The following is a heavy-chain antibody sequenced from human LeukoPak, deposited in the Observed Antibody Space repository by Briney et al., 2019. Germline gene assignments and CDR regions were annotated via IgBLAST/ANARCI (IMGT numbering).Heavy chain of an antibody. Sequence: GPTLVNPTQTLTLTCTFSGFSRSTRGVGVGWIRQPPGKALERLSLIYWNDGKRYSPSLKSRLTITKDTSKNQVALTMTNMDPVDTATYYCAHRRHYYDSTPWDYWGQGTLVTVSS. J-gene: IGHJ4*02. V-gene: IGHV2-5*01. CDR1: GFSRSTRGVG. D-gene: IGHD3-22*01. CDR3: AHRRHYYDSTPWDY. CDR2: IYWNDGK.